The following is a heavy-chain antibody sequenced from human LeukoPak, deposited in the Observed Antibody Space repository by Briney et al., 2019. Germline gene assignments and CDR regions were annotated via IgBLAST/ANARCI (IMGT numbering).Heavy chain of an antibody. CDR1: GYTFTGYY. CDR2: IIPNSGGT. CDR3: ARLALINWNDGEDFDY. D-gene: IGHD1-20*01. J-gene: IGHJ4*02. Sequence: ASVKVSCKASGYTFTGYYIHWVRQAPGQGLEWMGWIIPNSGGTNYAQKFQGRVTMTRDTSISTAYMELSRLRSDDTAVYYCARLALINWNDGEDFDYWGQGTLVTVSS. V-gene: IGHV1-2*02.